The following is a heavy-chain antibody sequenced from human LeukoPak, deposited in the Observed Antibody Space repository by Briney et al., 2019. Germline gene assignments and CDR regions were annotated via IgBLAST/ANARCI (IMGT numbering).Heavy chain of an antibody. CDR1: GFTLSNYW. Sequence: PGRSLRLSCAASGFTLSNYWMHWVRQAPGKGLVWVSRMNSDGSGTSYADSVKGRLTISRDNAKNTLYLQMNSLRAEDTAVYYCAREAVGTGDWYFDLWGRGTLVTVSP. J-gene: IGHJ2*01. CDR2: MNSDGSGT. CDR3: AREAVGTGDWYFDL. V-gene: IGHV3-74*01. D-gene: IGHD7-27*01.